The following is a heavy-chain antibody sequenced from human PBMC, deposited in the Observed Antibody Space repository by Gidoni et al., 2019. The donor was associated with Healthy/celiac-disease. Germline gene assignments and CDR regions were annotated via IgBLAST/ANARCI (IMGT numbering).Heavy chain of an antibody. J-gene: IGHJ4*02. CDR3: ARGDHAGTGTTGFDY. CDR1: AGSFSGYY. V-gene: IGHV4-34*01. D-gene: IGHD1-1*01. CDR2: INHSGST. Sequence: QVQLPQSSAGLWKPSETRYPTRHVQAGSFSGYYWSWIRQPPGKGLEWLGEINHSGSTNYNPSLKSRVTISVDTSKNQFSLKLSSVTAADTAVYYCARGDHAGTGTTGFDYWGQGTLVTVSS.